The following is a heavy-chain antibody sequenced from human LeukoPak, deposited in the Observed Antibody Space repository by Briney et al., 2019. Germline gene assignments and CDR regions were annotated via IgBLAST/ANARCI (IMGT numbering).Heavy chain of an antibody. V-gene: IGHV3-9*01. Sequence: GGSLRLSCAASGFTFDDYAMHWVRQAPGKGLEWVSGISWNSGSIGYADSVKGRYTISRDNAKNSLYLQMNSLRAEDTAVYYCATPSGYSSGWYPFDYWGQGTLVTVSS. CDR2: ISWNSGSI. CDR1: GFTFDDYA. CDR3: ATPSGYSSGWYPFDY. D-gene: IGHD6-19*01. J-gene: IGHJ4*02.